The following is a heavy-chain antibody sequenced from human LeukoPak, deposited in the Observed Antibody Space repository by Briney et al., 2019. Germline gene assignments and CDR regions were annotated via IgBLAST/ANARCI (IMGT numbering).Heavy chain of an antibody. CDR1: GFTFSSHW. V-gene: IGHV3-7*01. D-gene: IGHD6-13*01. CDR2: IKKDGSEK. Sequence: GGALRLSCAASGFTFSSHWMSWVRQAPGKGLEWVANIKKDGSEKYYVDAVKGRFTISRDNAKTSLYLQMNSLRAEDTAVYYCAREGAIAAAGTGDYYYYYYMDVWGKGTTVTVSS. J-gene: IGHJ6*03. CDR3: AREGAIAAAGTGDYYYYYYMDV.